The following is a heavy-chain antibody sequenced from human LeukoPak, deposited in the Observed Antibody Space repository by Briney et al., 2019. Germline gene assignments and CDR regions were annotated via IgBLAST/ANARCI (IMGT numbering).Heavy chain of an antibody. CDR1: GGSFTDYF. CDR2: INDYTGNT. V-gene: IGHV4-34*01. D-gene: IGHD3-22*01. J-gene: IGHJ6*02. CDR3: ARGRIAKIVVVHSFHYGMDV. Sequence: PETLSLTCDVFGGSFTDYFWTWIRQSPGKGLEWIGEINDYTGNTNYNPSLNSRVSISLEKSKNQFSLELRSVTAADTAVYYCARGRIAKIVVVHSFHYGMDVWGQGTTVTVSS.